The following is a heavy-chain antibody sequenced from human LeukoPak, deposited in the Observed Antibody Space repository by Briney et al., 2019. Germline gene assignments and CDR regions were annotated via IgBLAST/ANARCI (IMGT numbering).Heavy chain of an antibody. V-gene: IGHV3-23*01. CDR3: AKDSTWIQLWFDY. Sequence: QSGGSLRLSCAASGFTFSNYAMTWVLQAPGKGLEWVSVIGGSGVNAYYADSVKGRFTISRDNSKNTVYLQMNSLRADDTALYYCAKDSTWIQLWFDYWGQGTLVTVSS. D-gene: IGHD5-18*01. CDR2: IGGSGVNA. J-gene: IGHJ4*02. CDR1: GFTFSNYA.